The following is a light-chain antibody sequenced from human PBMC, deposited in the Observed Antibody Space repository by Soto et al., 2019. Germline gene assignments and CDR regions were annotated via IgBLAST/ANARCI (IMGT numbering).Light chain of an antibody. CDR1: QYVTTN. J-gene: IGKJ5*01. CDR2: ATS. V-gene: IGKV3-15*01. Sequence: IRMAQFPASVSGSPGEVVTLSFRASQYVTTNFAWYQVKRGQPPRLLIHATSTRATGVPARFRGSGSGTEFTLSISGLQSEDFAVYFCQQYNNWPFSFGQGTRLEIK. CDR3: QQYNNWPFS.